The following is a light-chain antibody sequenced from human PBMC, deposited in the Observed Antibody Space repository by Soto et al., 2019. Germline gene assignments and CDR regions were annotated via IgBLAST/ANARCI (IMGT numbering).Light chain of an antibody. V-gene: IGLV2-11*01. CDR1: SSDVGGYDY. CDR2: DVR. CDR3: CSYAGSYTDV. Sequence: QSVLTQPRSVSGSPGQSVTIFCTGTSSDVGGYDYVSWYQQHPGKAPKLMIYDVRERPSGVPDRVSGSKSGNTASLTISVLQAEDEADYYCCSYAGSYTDVFGTGTKVTVL. J-gene: IGLJ1*01.